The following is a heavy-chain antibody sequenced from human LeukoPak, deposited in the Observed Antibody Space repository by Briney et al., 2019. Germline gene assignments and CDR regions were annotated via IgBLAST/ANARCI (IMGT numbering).Heavy chain of an antibody. D-gene: IGHD6-19*01. CDR3: ARGNGSGWYLDY. CDR2: IWYDGSNK. V-gene: IGHV3-33*01. CDR1: GFTLSSYG. Sequence: PGRSLRLSCAASGFTLSSYGMHWVRQAPGKGLEWVAVIWYDGSNKYYADSVKGRFTISRDNSKNTLYLQMNSLRAEDTAVYYCARGNGSGWYLDYWGQGTLVTVSS. J-gene: IGHJ4*02.